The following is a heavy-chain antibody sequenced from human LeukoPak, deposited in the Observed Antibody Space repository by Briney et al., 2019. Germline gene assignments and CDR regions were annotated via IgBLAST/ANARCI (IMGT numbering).Heavy chain of an antibody. Sequence: AAVKVSCKASGYTFTSYGISWARQAPGQGLEWMGWISAYNGNTNYAQKLQGRVTMTTDTSTSTAYMELRSLRSDDTAVYYCARDSNYDYVWGSYRPRALDPWGQGTLVTVSS. V-gene: IGHV1-18*04. J-gene: IGHJ5*02. CDR3: ARDSNYDYVWGSYRPRALDP. CDR1: GYTFTSYG. D-gene: IGHD3-16*02. CDR2: ISAYNGNT.